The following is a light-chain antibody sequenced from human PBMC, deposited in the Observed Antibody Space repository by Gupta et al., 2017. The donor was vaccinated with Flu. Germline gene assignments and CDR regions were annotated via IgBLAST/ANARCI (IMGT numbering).Light chain of an antibody. CDR1: QGISSA. Sequence: DIQLTQSPSSVSASIGDRVTITCRASQGISSALAWYQQQPGKAPKLLISAASSLQSGVPSRFSGSGSGTDFTLTISSLQPEDAATYYCQQAKSLPLTFGGGTKVEIK. V-gene: IGKV1D-12*01. J-gene: IGKJ4*01. CDR2: AAS. CDR3: QQAKSLPLT.